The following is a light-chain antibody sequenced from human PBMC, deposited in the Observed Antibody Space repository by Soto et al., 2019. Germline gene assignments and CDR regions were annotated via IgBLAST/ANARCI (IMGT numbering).Light chain of an antibody. CDR2: GGS. CDR3: QQYNNWPPLT. V-gene: IGKV3-15*01. Sequence: EIVMTQSPATLSVSPGERATLSCRASQSVSSNLAWYQQKPGQSSRLIIYGGSTRATGSPARFSGSGSGTEFTLTISSLQSEDFAVYYCQQYNNWPPLTFGGGTKVEIK. CDR1: QSVSSN. J-gene: IGKJ4*01.